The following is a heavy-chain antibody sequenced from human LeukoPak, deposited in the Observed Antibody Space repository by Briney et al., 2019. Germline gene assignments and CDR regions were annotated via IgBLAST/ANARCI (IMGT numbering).Heavy chain of an antibody. CDR2: VYHSGST. CDR1: GGSVSSGSYY. V-gene: IGHV4-61*01. CDR3: ARVGRTRGYDFWSGLIYGMDV. D-gene: IGHD3-3*01. Sequence: PSETLSLTCTVSGGSVSSGSYYWNCIRQPPGKGLEWIGYVYHSGSTNYNPSLKSRVIISLDTSKNQFSLKLSSVTAADTAVYYCARVGRTRGYDFWSGLIYGMDVWGQGTTVTVSS. J-gene: IGHJ6*02.